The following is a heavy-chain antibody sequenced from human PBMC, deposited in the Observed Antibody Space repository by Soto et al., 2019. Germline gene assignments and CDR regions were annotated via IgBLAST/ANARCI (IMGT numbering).Heavy chain of an antibody. CDR3: ARSSANKRELDY. J-gene: IGHJ4*02. V-gene: IGHV4-4*02. D-gene: IGHD6-25*01. Sequence: QVQLQESGPRLVNPSGTLSLTCAVSGASISGVDWWSWVRQPPGKGLEWIGETSHDGLTNYTPSLKQRVTVSVDKSENRFSLRLSSVTAADTAIYFCARSSANKRELDYWSQGVLVTISS. CDR2: TSHDGLT. CDR1: GASISGVDW.